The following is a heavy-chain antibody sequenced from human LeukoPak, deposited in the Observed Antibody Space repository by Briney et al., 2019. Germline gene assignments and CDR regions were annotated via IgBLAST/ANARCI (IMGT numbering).Heavy chain of an antibody. Sequence: PGGSLRLSCAASGFTLSSYSMNWVRQAPGKGLEWVSSISSSRNYISYADSVKGRFTISRDNAKKSLYLQMSSPRAEDTAVYYCARRDVFDIWGQGTMVTVSS. CDR3: ARRDVFDI. CDR1: GFTLSSYS. V-gene: IGHV3-21*01. CDR2: ISSSRNYI. J-gene: IGHJ3*02.